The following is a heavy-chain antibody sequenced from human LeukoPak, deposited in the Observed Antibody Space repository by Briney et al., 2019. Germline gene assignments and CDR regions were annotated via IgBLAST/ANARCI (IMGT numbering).Heavy chain of an antibody. J-gene: IGHJ4*02. CDR3: ANYDILTGHDY. CDR2: INSDGSST. CDR1: GFTFSSYW. V-gene: IGHV3-74*01. Sequence: GGSLRLSCAASGFTFSSYWMHWVRQAPGKGLVWVSRINSDGSSTSYADSVKGRFTISRDNAKNSLYLQMNSLRAEDTAVYYCANYDILTGHDYWGQGTLVTVSS. D-gene: IGHD3-9*01.